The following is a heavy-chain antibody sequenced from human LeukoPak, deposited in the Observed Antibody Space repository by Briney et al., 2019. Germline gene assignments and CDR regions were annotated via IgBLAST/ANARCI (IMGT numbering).Heavy chain of an antibody. CDR1: GGSISSNNYY. V-gene: IGHV4-39*07. D-gene: IGHD3-16*01. J-gene: IGHJ4*02. Sequence: SETLSLTCTVSGGSISSNNYYWGWIRQPPGKGLEWIGSIYYSGSTYYNPSLKSRVTISADTSKNHFSLKLNSVTTADTAVYYCTRGAGWLIDYWGQGILVTVSS. CDR2: IYYSGST. CDR3: TRGAGWLIDY.